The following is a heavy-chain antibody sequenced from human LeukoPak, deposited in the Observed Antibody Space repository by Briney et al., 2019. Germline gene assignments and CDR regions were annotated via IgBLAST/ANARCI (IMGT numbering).Heavy chain of an antibody. V-gene: IGHV3-30*03. CDR3: ARERWGAAAGTDY. J-gene: IGHJ4*02. CDR2: ISYDGSNK. Sequence: GRSLRLSCAASGFTFSSYGMHWVRQAPGKGLEWVAVISYDGSNKYYADSVKGRFTISRDNSKNTLYLQMNSLRDEDTAVYYCARERWGAAAGTDYWGQGTLVTVSS. D-gene: IGHD6-13*01. CDR1: GFTFSSYG.